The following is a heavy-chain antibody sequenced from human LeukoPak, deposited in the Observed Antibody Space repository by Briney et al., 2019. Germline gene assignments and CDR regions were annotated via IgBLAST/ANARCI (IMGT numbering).Heavy chain of an antibody. J-gene: IGHJ4*02. CDR3: ARKNSLDY. CDR1: GFTFSRNS. V-gene: IGHV3-21*01. D-gene: IGHD1/OR15-1a*01. CDR2: ISTSSSYI. Sequence: PGGSLRLSCVVSGFTFSRNSMNWVRQAPGKGLEWVSSISTSSSYIYYADSVKGRFTISRDNAKNSLYLQMNSLRAEDTAVYYCARKNSLDYWGQGTLVTVSS.